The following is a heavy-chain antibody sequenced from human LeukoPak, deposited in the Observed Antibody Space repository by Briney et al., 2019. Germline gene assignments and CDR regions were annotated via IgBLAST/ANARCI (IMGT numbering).Heavy chain of an antibody. D-gene: IGHD2-21*02. Sequence: GGSLRLSCAGSGFTFSSYWMHWVRQAPGKGLVWISRINSDGSSTSYADSVKGRFTISRDNSENTLYLQMNSLRAEDTAVYYCARERVTRGDYYYYYGMDVWGQGTTVTVSS. CDR3: ARERVTRGDYYYYYGMDV. V-gene: IGHV3-74*01. CDR1: GFTFSSYW. J-gene: IGHJ6*02. CDR2: INSDGSST.